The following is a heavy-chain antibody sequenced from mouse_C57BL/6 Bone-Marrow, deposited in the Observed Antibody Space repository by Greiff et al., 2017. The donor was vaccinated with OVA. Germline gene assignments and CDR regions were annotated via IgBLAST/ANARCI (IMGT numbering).Heavy chain of an antibody. J-gene: IGHJ1*03. Sequence: EVMLVESGGGLVKPGGSLKLSCAASGFTFSSYAMSWVRQTPEKRLEWVATISDGGSYTYYPDNVKGRFTISRDNAKNNLYLQMSHLKSEDTAMYYCASILLRGYFDVWGTGTTVTVSS. CDR2: ISDGGSYT. CDR3: ASILLRGYFDV. D-gene: IGHD1-1*01. CDR1: GFTFSSYA. V-gene: IGHV5-4*03.